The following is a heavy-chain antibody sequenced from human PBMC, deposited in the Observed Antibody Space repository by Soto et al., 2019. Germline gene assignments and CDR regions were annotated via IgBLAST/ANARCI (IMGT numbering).Heavy chain of an antibody. CDR2: ISPYSDNT. J-gene: IGHJ6*02. CDR3: AKDKRPTFYYNGMDV. V-gene: IGHV1-18*04. CDR1: GYTFTTYG. Sequence: ASVKVSCKASGYTFTTYGVNWVRQAPGQGLEWMGWISPYSDNTNYARKFQGRVTLTTDTSANTAYMELRSLTFDDTAIYYCAKDKRPTFYYNGMDVWGQGTTVTVSS.